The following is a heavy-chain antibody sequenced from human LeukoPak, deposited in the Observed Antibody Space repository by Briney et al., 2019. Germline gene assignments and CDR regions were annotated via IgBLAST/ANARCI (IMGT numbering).Heavy chain of an antibody. J-gene: IGHJ4*02. Sequence: GGSLRLPCEASGFTFSSHAMHWVRQAPGKGLEWVAIISYDGSKKYYADSVKGRFTISRDNSKNTLYLQMNSLRAEDTAVYYCAKDRALAANDFDYWGQGTLVTVSS. V-gene: IGHV3-30*18. CDR1: GFTFSSHA. CDR2: ISYDGSKK. CDR3: AKDRALAANDFDY. D-gene: IGHD6-19*01.